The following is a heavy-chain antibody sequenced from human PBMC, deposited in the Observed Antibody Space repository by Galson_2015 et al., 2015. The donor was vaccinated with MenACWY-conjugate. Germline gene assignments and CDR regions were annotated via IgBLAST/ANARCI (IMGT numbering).Heavy chain of an antibody. V-gene: IGHV3-53*01. Sequence: SLRLSCAVSGFSVSDNCLSWVRQAPGKGPEWMAMVDRGGGTIYADSGRGRCTVSRDNFKNTVILQMNSLRAEDTAVFRCSRGYDWCSYFRAWGQGAQVTVSS. D-gene: IGHD2-8*01. CDR3: SRGYDWCSYFRA. CDR2: VDRGGGT. CDR1: GFSVSDNC. J-gene: IGHJ5*02.